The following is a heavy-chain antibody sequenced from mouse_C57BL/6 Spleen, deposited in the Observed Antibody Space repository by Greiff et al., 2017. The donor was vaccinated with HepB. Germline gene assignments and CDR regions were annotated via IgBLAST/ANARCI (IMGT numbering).Heavy chain of an antibody. CDR2: ISSGSSTI. Sequence: EVKLMESGGGLVKPGGSLKLSCAASGFTFSDYGMHWVRQAPEKGLEWVAYISSGSSTIYYADTVKGRFTISRDNAKNTLFLQMTSLRSEDTAMYYCAKGDYGRDYYAMDYWGQGTSVTVSS. V-gene: IGHV5-17*01. CDR1: GFTFSDYG. D-gene: IGHD2-4*01. J-gene: IGHJ4*01. CDR3: AKGDYGRDYYAMDY.